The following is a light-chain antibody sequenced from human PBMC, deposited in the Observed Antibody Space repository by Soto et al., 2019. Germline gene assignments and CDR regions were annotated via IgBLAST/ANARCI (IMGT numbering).Light chain of an antibody. J-gene: IGKJ1*01. CDR1: QSVSSSY. Sequence: EIVLTQSPGTLPLSPGERATLSCRASQSVSSSYLAWYQQKPGQSPRLLIFGASSSATGTPDRFSGSGSGTDFTLTISQLEPEDFAVYYCQQYDTSPRTFGQGTTVEIK. V-gene: IGKV3-20*01. CDR2: GAS. CDR3: QQYDTSPRT.